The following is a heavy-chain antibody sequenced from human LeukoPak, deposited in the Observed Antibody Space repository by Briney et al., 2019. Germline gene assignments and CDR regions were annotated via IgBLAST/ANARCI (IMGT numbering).Heavy chain of an antibody. CDR1: GGSFSGYY. Sequence: SETLSLTCAVYGGSFSGYYWSWIRQPPGKGLEWIGEINHSGSTNYNPSLKSRVTISVDTSKNQFSLKQSSVTAADTAVYYCARGGGIAAAGTIDYWGQGTLVTVSS. CDR2: INHSGST. CDR3: ARGGGIAAAGTIDY. V-gene: IGHV4-34*01. D-gene: IGHD6-13*01. J-gene: IGHJ4*02.